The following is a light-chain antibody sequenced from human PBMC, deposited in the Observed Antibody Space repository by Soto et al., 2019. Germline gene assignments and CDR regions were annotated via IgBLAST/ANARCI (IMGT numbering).Light chain of an antibody. J-gene: IGKJ1*01. Sequence: DIVLTQSPGTLSLSPGERATLSCRASQSLSSSYLAWYQQKPGQAPRLLIYGASTRATGIPDRRSGSGSGTDFTLTISRLEPEDFAMYYCQQYGNSPLTFGQGTKVEVK. V-gene: IGKV3-20*01. CDR2: GAS. CDR3: QQYGNSPLT. CDR1: QSLSSSY.